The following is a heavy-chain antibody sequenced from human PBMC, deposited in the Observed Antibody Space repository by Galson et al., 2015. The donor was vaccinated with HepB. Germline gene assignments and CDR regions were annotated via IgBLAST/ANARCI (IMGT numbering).Heavy chain of an antibody. CDR3: ARSSGYGAGPFDS. V-gene: IGHV3-11*03. J-gene: IGHJ5*01. Sequence: SLRLSCAASGFAFSDYYMTWIRQAPGEGLEWISYSSRRSDYENYADSVKGRFTISRDNAKSSLYLQMTTLRADATAVYYCARSSGYGAGPFDSWGQGTLVIVSS. CDR1: GFAFSDYY. CDR2: SSRRSDYE. D-gene: IGHD3-10*01.